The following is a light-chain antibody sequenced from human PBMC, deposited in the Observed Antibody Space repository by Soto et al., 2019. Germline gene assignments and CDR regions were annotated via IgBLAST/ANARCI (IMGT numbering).Light chain of an antibody. Sequence: QSALAQPASVSGSPGQSITISCTGTSSDVGGYNYVSWYQQHPGKAPKLMIYDVSYWPSGVSNRFSGSKSGNTASLTISGLQAEDEADYYCSLYTNSSPFVFGTGTKVTVL. CDR3: SLYTNSSPFV. V-gene: IGLV2-14*01. CDR2: DVS. J-gene: IGLJ1*01. CDR1: SSDVGGYNY.